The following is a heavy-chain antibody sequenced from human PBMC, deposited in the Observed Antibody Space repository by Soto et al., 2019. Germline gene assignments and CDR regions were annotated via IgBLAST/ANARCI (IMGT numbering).Heavy chain of an antibody. CDR3: ARVRHGWTFFDY. J-gene: IGHJ4*02. CDR2: LYYGGST. CDR1: GGSVSSFF. Sequence: PWETLSLTCTVSGGSVSSFFWSWIRQPPGRGLEWIGYLYYGGSTHYSPSLKSRVTISVDTSQNQFSLNLMSVTAADTATYYCARVRHGWTFFDYWSQGTLVTVSS. V-gene: IGHV4-59*02. D-gene: IGHD6-19*01.